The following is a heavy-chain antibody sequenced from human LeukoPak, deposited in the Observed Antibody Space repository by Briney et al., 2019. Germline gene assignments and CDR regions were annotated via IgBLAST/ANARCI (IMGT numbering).Heavy chain of an antibody. V-gene: IGHV3-7*01. CDR2: IKADGGEK. CDR3: ARGGAARPDF. J-gene: IGHJ4*02. CDR1: GFTFSTYW. Sequence: GGSLRLSCAASGFTFSTYWMNWFRQTPGKGLEWVAKIKADGGEKDHVASVKGRFTISRDNAKNSLYPQMNSLRVEDTAVYYCARGGAARPDFWGQGTLVTVSS. D-gene: IGHD6-6*01.